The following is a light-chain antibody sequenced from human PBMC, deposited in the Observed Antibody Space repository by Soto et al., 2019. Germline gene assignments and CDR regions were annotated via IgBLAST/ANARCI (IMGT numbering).Light chain of an antibody. Sequence: EIVLTQSPGTLSLSPGERATLSCRASQSVNSNYLAWYQQKPGQGPRLLIYSAYSGATGIPDRFSGSGSGTEFTLTISRLEPEDFAVYYCQQYGSSPGTFGQGTKVDIK. CDR3: QQYGSSPGT. CDR2: SAY. V-gene: IGKV3-20*01. CDR1: QSVNSNY. J-gene: IGKJ1*01.